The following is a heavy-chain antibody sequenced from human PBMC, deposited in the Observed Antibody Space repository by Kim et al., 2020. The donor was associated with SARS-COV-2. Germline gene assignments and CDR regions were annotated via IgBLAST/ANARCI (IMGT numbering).Heavy chain of an antibody. V-gene: IGHV5-51*01. CDR3: ARRINGYNGHFDH. CDR1: GYSFSTNW. CDR2: IYPGDSDS. Sequence: GESLKISCKVSGYSFSTNWIGWVRQTPGKGLEWMGIIYPGDSDSRYNPSFQGQVTISADKSIETAYLHWNSVKASDTAMYYCARRINGYNGHFDHWGQGTLVTVSS. D-gene: IGHD2-2*02. J-gene: IGHJ4*02.